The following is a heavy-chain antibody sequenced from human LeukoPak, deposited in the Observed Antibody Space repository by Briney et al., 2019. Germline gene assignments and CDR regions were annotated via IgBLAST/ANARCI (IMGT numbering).Heavy chain of an antibody. Sequence: GGALRLSCATSGFIFSTYALSWVRQAPGKGVEWASSISGSGGRTYHADSVKSRFTISRESSKNTLYLQMNSLRAEDPAIYYCARVIRAPPGKGYFDYWGQGTLVTVSS. J-gene: IGHJ4*02. V-gene: IGHV3-23*01. D-gene: IGHD4-23*01. CDR3: ARVIRAPPGKGYFDY. CDR1: GFIFSTYA. CDR2: ISGSGGRT.